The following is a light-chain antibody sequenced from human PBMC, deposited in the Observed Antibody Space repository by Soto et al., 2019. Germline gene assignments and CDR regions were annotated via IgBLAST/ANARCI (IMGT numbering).Light chain of an antibody. CDR2: EVT. CDR3: CSYAPTRNSYV. Sequence: QSVLTQPASVSWSPGQSITISCTGTSSDVGSYNLVSWYQHHPGTAPKLIIYEVTKRPSGVSNRFSASKSGNTASLTISGLQAEDDADYYCCSYAPTRNSYVFGSGTKVTVL. CDR1: SSDVGSYNL. J-gene: IGLJ1*01. V-gene: IGLV2-23*02.